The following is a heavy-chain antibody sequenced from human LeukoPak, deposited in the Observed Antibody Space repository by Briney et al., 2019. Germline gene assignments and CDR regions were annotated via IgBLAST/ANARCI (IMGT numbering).Heavy chain of an antibody. Sequence: GGSLRLSCAASGFTFSSYFMNWVRQAPGKGLEWVSSITTSSSDVYYPDSVRGRFTISRDNAKNSLFLQMNGLRAEDTAVYYCARALTGIPYYFDYWGQGSLVTVSS. CDR2: ITTSSSDV. D-gene: IGHD1-20*01. CDR1: GFTFSSYF. CDR3: ARALTGIPYYFDY. J-gene: IGHJ4*02. V-gene: IGHV3-21*01.